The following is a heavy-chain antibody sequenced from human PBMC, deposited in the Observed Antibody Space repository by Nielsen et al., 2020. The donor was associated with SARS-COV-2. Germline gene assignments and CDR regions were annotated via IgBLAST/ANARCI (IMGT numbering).Heavy chain of an antibody. J-gene: IGHJ4*02. CDR3: ARITPSSGWDY. Sequence: ASVKVSCKASRYSFASYFMHWVRQAPGQRLEWMGWINAGNGNTRYSQKFQGRVTMTRDTSANTAYMELSSLSSEDTAVYYCARITPSSGWDYWGQGTLVTVSS. CDR2: INAGNGNT. D-gene: IGHD6-19*01. CDR1: RYSFASYF. V-gene: IGHV1-3*01.